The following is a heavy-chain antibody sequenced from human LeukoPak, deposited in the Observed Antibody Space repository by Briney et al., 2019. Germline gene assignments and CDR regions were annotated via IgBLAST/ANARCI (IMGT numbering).Heavy chain of an antibody. V-gene: IGHV3-33*01. D-gene: IGHD6-13*01. CDR1: GFTFSDYG. CDR3: ARDAFEYSSSWYEFDY. J-gene: IGHJ4*02. CDR2: IWYDGSNK. Sequence: GGSLRLSCTASGFTFSDYGMHWVRQPPGKGLEWVAIIWYDGSNKKYEDSVKGRFTISRDNSKNTLYLQMNSLRAEDTAVYYCARDAFEYSSSWYEFDYWGQGTLVTVSS.